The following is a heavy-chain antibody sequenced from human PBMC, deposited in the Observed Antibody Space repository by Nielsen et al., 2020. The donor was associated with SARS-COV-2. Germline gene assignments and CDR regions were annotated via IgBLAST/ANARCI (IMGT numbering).Heavy chain of an antibody. Sequence: GGSLRLSCAASGFTFSSYAVSWVRQAPGKGLEWVSAISGSGGSTYYADSVKGRFTISRDNSKNTLYLQMNSLRAEDTAVYYCAKRGSNNDYYYYYMDVWGKGTTVTVSS. CDR1: GFTFSSYA. V-gene: IGHV3-23*01. D-gene: IGHD6-13*01. CDR2: ISGSGGST. J-gene: IGHJ6*03. CDR3: AKRGSNNDYYYYYMDV.